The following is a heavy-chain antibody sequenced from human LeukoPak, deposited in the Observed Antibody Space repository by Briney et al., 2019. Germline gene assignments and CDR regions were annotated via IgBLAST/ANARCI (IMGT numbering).Heavy chain of an antibody. CDR2: INTYNGNT. CDR3: ARTIEGWTYGQRYHYMDV. D-gene: IGHD3-10*01. J-gene: IGHJ6*03. Sequence: GASVKVSCKASGHTFFSYSISWVRQAPGQGLEWMGWINTYNGNTNYAQKLQGRVTMTTDTSTSTAYMELRSLKSDDTAVYYCARTIEGWTYGQRYHYMDVWGKGTTVTISS. V-gene: IGHV1-18*01. CDR1: GHTFFSYS.